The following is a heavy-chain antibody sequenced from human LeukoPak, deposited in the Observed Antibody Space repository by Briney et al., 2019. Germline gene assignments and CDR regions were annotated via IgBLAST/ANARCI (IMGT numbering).Heavy chain of an antibody. CDR1: GYTFTGYY. CDR2: INPNSGGT. J-gene: IGHJ6*02. CDR3: ARERIVGATAGYYYYGMDA. V-gene: IGHV1-2*04. Sequence: ASVKVSCKASGYTFTGYYMHWVRQAPGQGLEWMGWINPNSGGTNYAQKFQGWVTMTRDTSISTAYMELSRLRSDDTAVYYCARERIVGATAGYYYYGMDAWGQGTTVTVSS. D-gene: IGHD1-26*01.